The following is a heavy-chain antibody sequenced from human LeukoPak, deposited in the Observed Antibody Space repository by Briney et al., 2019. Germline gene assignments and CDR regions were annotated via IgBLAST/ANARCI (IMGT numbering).Heavy chain of an antibody. CDR2: IYYSGST. J-gene: IGHJ4*02. D-gene: IGHD1-1*01. CDR1: GGSISSYY. CDR3: ARGYNWNEAYFDY. V-gene: IGHV4-59*01. Sequence: PSETLSLTCTVSGGSISSYYWSWIRQPPGKGLEWIGYIYYSGSTNYNLSLKSRVTISVDTSKNQFSLKLSSVTAADTAVYYCARGYNWNEAYFDYWGQGTLVTVSS.